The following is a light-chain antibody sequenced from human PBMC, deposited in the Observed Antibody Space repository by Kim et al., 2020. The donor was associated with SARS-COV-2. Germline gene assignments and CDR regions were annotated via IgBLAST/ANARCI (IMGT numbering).Light chain of an antibody. CDR1: QSVSSY. Sequence: EIVLTQSPATLSLSPGERATLSCRASQSVSSYVAWYQQKPGQAPRLLIYDASNRATGIPARFSGSGSGTDFTLTISSLEPEDFAVYYCQQRSNWWTFGQGTKVDIK. J-gene: IGKJ1*01. CDR2: DAS. CDR3: QQRSNWWT. V-gene: IGKV3-11*01.